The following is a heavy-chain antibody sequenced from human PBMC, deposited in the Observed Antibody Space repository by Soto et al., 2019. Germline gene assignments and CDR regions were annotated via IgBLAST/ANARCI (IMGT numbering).Heavy chain of an antibody. J-gene: IGHJ6*02. V-gene: IGHV4-59*01. CDR1: GGSISSYY. CDR3: ARDFAPRNSDYYYYGMDV. Sequence: SETLSLTCTVSGGSISSYYWSWIRQPPGKGLEWIGYIYYSGSTNYNPSLKSRVTISVDTSKNQFSLKLSSVTAADTAVYYCARDFAPRNSDYYYYGMDVWGQGTTVTVS. D-gene: IGHD4-4*01. CDR2: IYYSGST.